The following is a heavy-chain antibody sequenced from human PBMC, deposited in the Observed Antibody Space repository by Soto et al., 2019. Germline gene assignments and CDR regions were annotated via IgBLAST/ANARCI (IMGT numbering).Heavy chain of an antibody. J-gene: IGHJ1*01. D-gene: IGHD3-22*01. Sequence: EMQLVESGGGLIQPGGSLRLSCAASGFTVSSNYMSWVRQAPGKGLEWVSVIYSGGSTYYADSVKGRFTISRDNSKNTLYLQMNSLRAEDTAVYYCARDRVESGYPEYFQHWSQGTLVTASS. V-gene: IGHV3-53*01. CDR2: IYSGGST. CDR3: ARDRVESGYPEYFQH. CDR1: GFTVSSNY.